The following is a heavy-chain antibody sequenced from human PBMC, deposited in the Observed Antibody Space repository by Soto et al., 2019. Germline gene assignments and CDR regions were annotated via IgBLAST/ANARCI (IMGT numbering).Heavy chain of an antibody. CDR1: GGSISSGGYY. CDR3: ARAIYDSSGYYPDY. J-gene: IGHJ4*02. V-gene: IGHV4-31*03. CDR2: IYYSGST. D-gene: IGHD3-22*01. Sequence: SETLSLTCTVSGGSISSGGYYWSWIRQHLGKGLEWIGYIYYSGSTYYNPSLKSRVTISVDTSKNQFSLKLSSVTAADTAVYYCARAIYDSSGYYPDYWGQGTLVTVSS.